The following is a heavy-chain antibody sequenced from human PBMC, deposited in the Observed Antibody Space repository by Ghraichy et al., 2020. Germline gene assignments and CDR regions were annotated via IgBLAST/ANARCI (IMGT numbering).Heavy chain of an antibody. Sequence: GGSLRLSCAASGFTVSSNYMSWVRQAPGKGLEWVSVIYSGGSTYYADSVKGRFTISRDNSKNTLYLQMNSLRAEDTAVYYCARDSSSIPANGMDVWGQGTTVTVSS. J-gene: IGHJ6*02. CDR1: GFTVSSNY. CDR3: ARDSSSIPANGMDV. V-gene: IGHV3-53*01. D-gene: IGHD6-6*01. CDR2: IYSGGST.